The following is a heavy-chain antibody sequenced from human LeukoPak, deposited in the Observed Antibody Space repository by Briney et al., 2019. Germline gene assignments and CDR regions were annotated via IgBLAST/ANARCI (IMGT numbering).Heavy chain of an antibody. CDR1: GGSITSYY. CDR2: VSHSGTT. J-gene: IGHJ4*02. D-gene: IGHD3-3*01. V-gene: IGHV4-59*12. CDR3: ARASGYYDFWSGQSMPLFDY. Sequence: PSETLSLTFTVSGGSITSYYWNWIRQSPGKGLEWLGYVSHSGTTHYNPSLASRVTISADRSENQFSLRLRSLTAADTAIYYCARASGYYDFWSGQSMPLFDYWGQGTLVTVSS.